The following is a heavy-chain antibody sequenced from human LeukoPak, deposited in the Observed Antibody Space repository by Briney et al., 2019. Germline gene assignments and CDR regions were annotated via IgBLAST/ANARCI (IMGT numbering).Heavy chain of an antibody. CDR2: IYSGCST. Sequence: GGSLRLSCAASGFTVSSNYMSWVRQAPGKGLEWVSVIYSGCSTYYADSVKGRFTISRDNSKNTLYLQMNSLRAEDTAVYYCARDGYCGGDCYSDYWGQGTLVTVSS. J-gene: IGHJ4*02. D-gene: IGHD2-21*02. CDR1: GFTVSSNY. V-gene: IGHV3-66*01. CDR3: ARDGYCGGDCYSDY.